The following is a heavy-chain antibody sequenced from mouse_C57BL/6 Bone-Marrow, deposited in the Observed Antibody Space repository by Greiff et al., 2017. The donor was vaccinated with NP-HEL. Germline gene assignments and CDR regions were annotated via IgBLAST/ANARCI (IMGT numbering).Heavy chain of an antibody. CDR3: ARWGYSNYEEYAMDY. J-gene: IGHJ4*01. Sequence: VQLQQSGPELVKPGASVKISCKASGYTFTDYYMNWVKQSHGKSLEWIGDINPNNGGTSYNQKFKGKATLTVDKSSSTAYMELRSLTSEDSAVYYGARWGYSNYEEYAMDYWGQGTSVTVSS. CDR1: GYTFTDYY. CDR2: INPNNGGT. V-gene: IGHV1-26*01. D-gene: IGHD2-5*01.